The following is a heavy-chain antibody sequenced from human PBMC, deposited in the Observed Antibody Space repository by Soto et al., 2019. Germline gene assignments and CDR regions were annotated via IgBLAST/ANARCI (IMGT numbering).Heavy chain of an antibody. CDR2: ISYDGSNK. CDR1: GFTFSSYA. D-gene: IGHD6-13*01. J-gene: IGHJ6*02. CDR3: AREYSSSWYYYYYYGMGV. Sequence: PGGSLGLSCAASGFTFSSYAMHWVRQAPGKGLEWVAVISYDGSNKYYADSVKGRFTISRDNSKNTLYLQMNSLRAEDTAVYYCAREYSSSWYYYYYYGMGVWGQGTTVTVSS. V-gene: IGHV3-30-3*01.